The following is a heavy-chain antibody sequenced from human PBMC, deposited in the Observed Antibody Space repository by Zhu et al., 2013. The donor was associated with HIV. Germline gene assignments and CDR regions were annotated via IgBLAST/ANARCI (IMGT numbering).Heavy chain of an antibody. CDR3: ARGSLRTPLRGSYFSY. V-gene: IGHV4-34*01. Sequence: QVQLQQWGAGLLKPSETLSLTCAVYGGSFSGYYWSWIRQPPGKGLEWIGEINHSGSTNYNPSLKSRVTISVDTSKNQFSLKLSSVTAADTAVYYCARGSLRTPLRGSYFSYWGQGTLVTVSS. CDR2: INHSGST. CDR1: GGSFSGYY. D-gene: IGHD1-26*01. J-gene: IGHJ4*02.